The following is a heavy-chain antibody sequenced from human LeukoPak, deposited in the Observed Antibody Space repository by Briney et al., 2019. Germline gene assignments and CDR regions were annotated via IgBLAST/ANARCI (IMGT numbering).Heavy chain of an antibody. J-gene: IGHJ4*02. V-gene: IGHV3-23*01. D-gene: IGHD3-10*01. CDR2: ISGSGGST. Sequence: GGSLRLSCAASGFTFSSYAMSWVRQAPGKGLEWVSAISGSGGSTYYADSVKGRFTISRDNSKNTLYLQMNSLRPEDTAVYYCAKDSKRWKTYYYASGSYHFDYWGQGTLVTVSS. CDR3: AKDSKRWKTYYYASGSYHFDY. CDR1: GFTFSSYA.